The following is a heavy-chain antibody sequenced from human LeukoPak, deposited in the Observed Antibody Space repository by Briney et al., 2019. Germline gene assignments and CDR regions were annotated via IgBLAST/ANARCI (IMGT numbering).Heavy chain of an antibody. J-gene: IGHJ4*02. Sequence: QTGGSLRLSCAASGFTVSHNYMNWVRQAPGKGLEGVSIIYSGGSTYYADSVKGRFTISRDNSKNTVYLQMNSLRAEDTAVYYCARTLAESGNYFDYWGLGTLVSVSS. D-gene: IGHD2-15*01. V-gene: IGHV3-53*01. CDR1: GFTVSHNY. CDR2: IYSGGST. CDR3: ARTLAESGNYFDY.